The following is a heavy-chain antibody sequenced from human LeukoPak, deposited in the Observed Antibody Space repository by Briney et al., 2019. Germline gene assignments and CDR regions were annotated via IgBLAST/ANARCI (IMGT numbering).Heavy chain of an antibody. CDR1: GFTFTNYW. Sequence: GGSLRLSCVASGFTFTNYWMTWVRQAPGKGLEWVANMKRDGREKYYVDSVKGRFTISRDNAKNSLYLQMNSLRAEDTAVYYCAKLLYYYDSSQPYWGQGTLVTVSS. CDR3: AKLLYYYDSSQPY. J-gene: IGHJ4*02. D-gene: IGHD3-22*01. V-gene: IGHV3-7*03. CDR2: MKRDGREK.